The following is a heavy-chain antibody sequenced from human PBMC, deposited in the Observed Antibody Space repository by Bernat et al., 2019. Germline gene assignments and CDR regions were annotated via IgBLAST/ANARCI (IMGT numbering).Heavy chain of an antibody. Sequence: GKRGEEGGGGGEKGRSLRGEGEEEGGRGRREAMHWVRQAPGKGREGGGGRAYDGSNKYYAEAVKGRFTISRDNSKNTLYLQMNSLRAEDTAVYYCARAPERVAGTGTYFDYWGQGTLVTVSS. CDR3: ARAPERVAGTGTYFDY. CDR1: GGRGRREA. V-gene: IGHV3-30-3*01. D-gene: IGHD6-19*01. CDR2: RAYDGSNK. J-gene: IGHJ4*02.